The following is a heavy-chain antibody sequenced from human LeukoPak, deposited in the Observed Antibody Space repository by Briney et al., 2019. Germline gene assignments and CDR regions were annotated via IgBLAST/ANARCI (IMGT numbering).Heavy chain of an antibody. Sequence: GGSLRLSCAASGFTFSSHGMHWVRQAPGKGLEWVALIWYDGSKKNYADSVKGRFTISRDDSKSTLYLQINSLRAEDTAVYYRAKDLSYGSNWFDHWGQGTLVTVSS. J-gene: IGHJ5*02. CDR3: AKDLSYGSNWFDH. CDR1: GFTFSSHG. D-gene: IGHD5-18*01. CDR2: IWYDGSKK. V-gene: IGHV3-33*06.